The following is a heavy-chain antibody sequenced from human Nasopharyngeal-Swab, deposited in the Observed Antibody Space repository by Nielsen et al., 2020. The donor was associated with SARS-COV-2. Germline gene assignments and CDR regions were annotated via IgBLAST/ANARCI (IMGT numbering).Heavy chain of an antibody. J-gene: IGHJ6*02. V-gene: IGHV3-7*01. D-gene: IGHD5-18*01. CDR3: AREDTAMGHGMDV. CDR2: IKQDGSEK. Sequence: GGSLRLSCAASGFTFSSYWMSWVRQAPGKGLEWVANIKQDGSEKYYVDSVKGRFTISRDNAKNSLYLQMNSLRAEDTAVYYCAREDTAMGHGMDVWGQGTTVTVSS. CDR1: GFTFSSYW.